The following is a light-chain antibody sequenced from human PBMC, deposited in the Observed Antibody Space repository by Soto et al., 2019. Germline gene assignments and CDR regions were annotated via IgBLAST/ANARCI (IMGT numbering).Light chain of an antibody. V-gene: IGKV3-20*01. Sequence: DIVLTQSPGTLSLSPGERATLSCRASQSISSSYLAWYQQRPGQAPRLLIYGASSRATGIPDRFSGSGSGTDFTLTISRLEPEDFAVYYCQQYGMSPWTFGQGTKVEI. CDR2: GAS. CDR1: QSISSSY. CDR3: QQYGMSPWT. J-gene: IGKJ1*01.